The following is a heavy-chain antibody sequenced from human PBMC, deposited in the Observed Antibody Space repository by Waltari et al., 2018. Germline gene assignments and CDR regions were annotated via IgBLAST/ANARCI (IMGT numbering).Heavy chain of an antibody. Sequence: QVQLVQSGAEVKKPGASVKVSCKASGYTFTGYYMHWVRQAPGQGLEWMGWIKPNSGGTNYAQKFQGRVTMSRDTSMSTAYMELSRLGSDDTAVYYCARDRGNWNDGDYWGQGTLVTVSS. V-gene: IGHV1-2*02. CDR2: IKPNSGGT. CDR3: ARDRGNWNDGDY. J-gene: IGHJ4*02. CDR1: GYTFTGYY. D-gene: IGHD1-20*01.